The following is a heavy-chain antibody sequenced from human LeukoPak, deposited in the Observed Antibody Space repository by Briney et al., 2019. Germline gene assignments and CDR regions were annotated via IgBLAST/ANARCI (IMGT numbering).Heavy chain of an antibody. Sequence: PSETLSLTCTVSGGSISSGVYYWSWIRQHPGKGLEWIGYIYYSGSTYYNPSLKSRVTISVDTSKNQFSLKLSSVTAADTAVYYCARAPLELGNYYMDVWGKGTTVTVSS. CDR2: IYYSGST. D-gene: IGHD1-7*01. CDR3: ARAPLELGNYYMDV. J-gene: IGHJ6*03. CDR1: GGSISSGVYY. V-gene: IGHV4-31*03.